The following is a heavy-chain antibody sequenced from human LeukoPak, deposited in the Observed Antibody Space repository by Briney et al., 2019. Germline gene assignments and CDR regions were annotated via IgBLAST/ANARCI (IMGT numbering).Heavy chain of an antibody. V-gene: IGHV3-74*01. J-gene: IGHJ6*02. CDR2: INSDGSST. CDR1: GFTFSSYW. D-gene: IGHD2-2*01. CDR3: ARGQVVPAAMLGYYYYYGMDV. Sequence: TGGSLRLSCAASGFTFSSYWMHWVRQAPGKGLVWVSRINSDGSSTSYADSVKGRFTISRDNAKNTLYLQMNSLRAEDTAVYYCARGQVVPAAMLGYYYYYGMDVWGQGTTVTVSS.